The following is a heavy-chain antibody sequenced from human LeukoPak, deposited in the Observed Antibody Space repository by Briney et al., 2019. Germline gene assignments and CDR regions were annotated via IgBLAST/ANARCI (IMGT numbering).Heavy chain of an antibody. CDR2: ISGSGGST. CDR1: GFTFSSYA. J-gene: IGHJ4*02. Sequence: GGSLRLFCAASGFTFSSYAMSWVRQAPGKGLEWVSAISGSGGSTYYADSVKGRFTISRDNSKNTLYLQMNSPRAEDTAVYYCASSIPFDSSGYYYGDYWGQGTLVTVSS. CDR3: ASSIPFDSSGYYYGDY. V-gene: IGHV3-23*01. D-gene: IGHD3-22*01.